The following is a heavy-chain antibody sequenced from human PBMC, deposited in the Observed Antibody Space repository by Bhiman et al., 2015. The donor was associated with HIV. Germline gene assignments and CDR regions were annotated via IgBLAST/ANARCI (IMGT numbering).Heavy chain of an antibody. D-gene: IGHD5-24*01. CDR1: GFTFSGYV. J-gene: IGHJ4*02. CDR2: ITTSGGNT. CDR3: AKDWGRDGYNEFDY. V-gene: IGHV3-23*01. Sequence: EVQLLESGGGLAQPGGSLRLSCAASGFTFSGYVMSWVRQAPGKGLEWVSTITTSGGNTYYADSVKGRFTISRDNSKNTLYLQMSSLRAEDTAIYYCAKDWGRDGYNEFDYWGQGTLV.